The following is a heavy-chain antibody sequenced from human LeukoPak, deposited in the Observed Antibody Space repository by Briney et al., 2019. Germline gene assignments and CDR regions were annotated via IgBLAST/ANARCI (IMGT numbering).Heavy chain of an antibody. J-gene: IGHJ3*02. CDR3: ARGSRGAFDI. V-gene: IGHV3-53*01. CDR1: GFTVNNNY. CDR2: IHSDGTT. Sequence: GGSLRLSCAASGFTVNNNYMNWVRQAPGKGLEWVSLIHSDGTTYYADSVKGRFTISRDNSKNTLYLQMNSLRAEDTAVYYCARGSRGAFDIWGQGTMVTVSS.